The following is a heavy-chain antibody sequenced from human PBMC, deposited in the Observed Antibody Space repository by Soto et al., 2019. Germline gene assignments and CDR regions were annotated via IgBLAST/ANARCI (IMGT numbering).Heavy chain of an antibody. CDR2: ISSSSSYI. CDR1: GFTFSSYS. D-gene: IGHD2-15*01. CDR3: ARVGCSGGSCYLDSYYYYMDV. V-gene: IGHV3-21*01. Sequence: GGSLRLSCAASGFTFSSYSMNWVRQAPGKGLEWVSSISSSSSYIYYADSVKGRFTISRDNAKNSLYLQMNSLRAEDTAGYYCARVGCSGGSCYLDSYYYYMDVWGKGTTVTVSS. J-gene: IGHJ6*03.